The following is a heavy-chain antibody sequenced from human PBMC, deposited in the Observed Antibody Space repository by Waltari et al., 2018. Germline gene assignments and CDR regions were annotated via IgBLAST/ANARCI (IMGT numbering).Heavy chain of an antibody. CDR2: INHSVST. V-gene: IGHV4-34*01. J-gene: IGHJ2*01. Sequence: QVQLPQWGAGLLKPSETLALTCDVHGGSLRGYYWGWIRQPPGKGLELIGEINHSVSTNYNPSLKSRFTISVDTSKNQFSLKLSSVTAADTAVYYCARGGYYRYFDLWGRGTLVTVSS. D-gene: IGHD5-12*01. CDR1: GGSLRGYY. CDR3: ARGGYYRYFDL.